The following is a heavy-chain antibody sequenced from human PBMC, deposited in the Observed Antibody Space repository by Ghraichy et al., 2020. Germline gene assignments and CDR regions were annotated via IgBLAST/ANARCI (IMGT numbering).Heavy chain of an antibody. V-gene: IGHV3-9*01. Sequence: GGSLRLSCAASGFTFDDYAMHWVRQAPGKGLEWVSGISWNSGSIGYADSVKGRFTISRDNAKNSLYLQMNSLRAEDTALYYCSKDMGREQLVLDAWGQGTLVTVSS. CDR2: ISWNSGSI. J-gene: IGHJ5*02. CDR1: GFTFDDYA. CDR3: SKDMGREQLVLDA. D-gene: IGHD6-13*01.